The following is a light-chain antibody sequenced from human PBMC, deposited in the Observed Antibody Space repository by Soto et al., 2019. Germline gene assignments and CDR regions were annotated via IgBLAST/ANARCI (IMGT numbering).Light chain of an antibody. CDR1: SSDVGGYNF. J-gene: IGLJ2*01. Sequence: QSALTQPHSVSGSPGQSVTISCTGTSSDVGGYNFVSWYQQHPGKVPKLMIYDVSKRPSGVPDRFSGSKSGNTASLTISGLQAEDGADYYCCSYAGGYLVFGGGTKLTVL. V-gene: IGLV2-11*01. CDR3: CSYAGGYLV. CDR2: DVS.